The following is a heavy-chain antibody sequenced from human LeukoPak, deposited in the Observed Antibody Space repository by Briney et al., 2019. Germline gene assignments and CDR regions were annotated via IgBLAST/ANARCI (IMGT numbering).Heavy chain of an antibody. CDR1: GGSFSGYY. J-gene: IGHJ3*02. CDR3: ARCYDGSGYYFDAFDI. D-gene: IGHD3-22*01. V-gene: IGHV4-34*01. Sequence: PSETLSLTCAAYGGSFSGYYWSWIRQPPGKGLEWIGEINHSGSTNYNPSLKSRVTISVDTSKNQFSLKLSSVTAADTAVYYCARCYDGSGYYFDAFDIWGQGTMVTVSS. CDR2: INHSGST.